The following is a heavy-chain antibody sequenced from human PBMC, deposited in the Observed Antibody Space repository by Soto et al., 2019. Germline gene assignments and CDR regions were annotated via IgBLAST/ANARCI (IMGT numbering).Heavy chain of an antibody. CDR1: GFTVSSNH. V-gene: IGHV3-66*01. CDR3: ARDRYFDY. J-gene: IGHJ4*02. CDR2: IYNDGRT. Sequence: EVQLVESGGGLVQPGGSLRLSCAASGFTVSSNHMSWVRQAPGKGLEGVSVIYNDGRTYYADSVKGRFTISRDNSKNTLYVQMNSLRAEDTAVYYCARDRYFDYWGQGTLVTVSS.